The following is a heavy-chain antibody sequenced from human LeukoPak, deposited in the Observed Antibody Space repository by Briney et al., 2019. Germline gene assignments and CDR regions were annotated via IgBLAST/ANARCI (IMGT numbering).Heavy chain of an antibody. CDR2: INHSGST. CDR3: ARVHRLRYMITFGGVTPVYGMDV. CDR1: GGSFSGYY. D-gene: IGHD3-16*01. V-gene: IGHV4-34*01. J-gene: IGHJ6*02. Sequence: SETLSLTCAVYGGSFSGYYWSWIRQPPGKGPEWIGEINHSGSTNYNPSLKSRVTISVDTSKNQFSLKLSSVTAADTAVYYCARVHRLRYMITFGGVTPVYGMDVWGQGTTVTVSS.